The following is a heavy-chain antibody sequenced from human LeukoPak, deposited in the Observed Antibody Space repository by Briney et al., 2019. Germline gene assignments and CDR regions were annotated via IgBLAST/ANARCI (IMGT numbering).Heavy chain of an antibody. J-gene: IGHJ5*02. CDR2: INHSGST. CDR3: ARGRLRPRGVYEGET. Sequence: SETLSLTCAVYGGSFSGYYWSWIRQPPGKGLEWIGVINHSGSTNYNPSLKSRVTISVDTSKNQFSLKLSSVTAADTAVYYCARGRLRPRGVYEGETWGQGTLVTVSS. CDR1: GGSFSGYY. D-gene: IGHD2/OR15-2a*01. V-gene: IGHV4-34*01.